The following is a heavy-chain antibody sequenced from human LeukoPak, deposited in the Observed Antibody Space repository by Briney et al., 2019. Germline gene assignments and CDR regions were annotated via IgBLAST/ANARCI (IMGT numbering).Heavy chain of an antibody. CDR3: ARQRRQWLVHSIDY. Sequence: PGGSLRLSCAASGFTFSSYAMRWVRQAPGKGLEWVSSISGSDSSTHYADSVKGRFTVSRDNSENTLYLQMNSLRAEDTALYYCARQRRQWLVHSIDYWGQGTLVTVSS. D-gene: IGHD6-19*01. CDR1: GFTFSSYA. J-gene: IGHJ4*02. V-gene: IGHV3-23*01. CDR2: ISGSDSST.